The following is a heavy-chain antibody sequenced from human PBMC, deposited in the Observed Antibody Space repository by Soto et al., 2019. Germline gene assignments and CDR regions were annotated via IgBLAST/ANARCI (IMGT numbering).Heavy chain of an antibody. Sequence: ASVKVSCKASGYTFTSYGISWARQAPGQGLEWMGWISAYNGNTNYAQKLQGRVTMTTDTSTSTAYMELRSLRSDDTAVYYCARATPTYYYDSSGYYYDAFDIWGQGTMVPVSS. J-gene: IGHJ3*02. CDR1: GYTFTSYG. CDR2: ISAYNGNT. V-gene: IGHV1-18*01. CDR3: ARATPTYYYDSSGYYYDAFDI. D-gene: IGHD3-22*01.